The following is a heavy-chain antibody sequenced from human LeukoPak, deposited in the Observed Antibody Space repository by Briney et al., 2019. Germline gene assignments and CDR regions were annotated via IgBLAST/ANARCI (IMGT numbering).Heavy chain of an antibody. Sequence: SVTVSFTASGGTFNNFAISWVRQAPGQGLEWVGGIIPMSGTANYAQKFQGRVTITADESTSTAYMELSSLRSEDTAIYYCASPVKYYDTWSGYPPFDYWGQGTLVTVSS. D-gene: IGHD3-3*01. J-gene: IGHJ4*02. CDR3: ASPVKYYDTWSGYPPFDY. CDR2: IIPMSGTA. V-gene: IGHV1-69*13. CDR1: GGTFNNFA.